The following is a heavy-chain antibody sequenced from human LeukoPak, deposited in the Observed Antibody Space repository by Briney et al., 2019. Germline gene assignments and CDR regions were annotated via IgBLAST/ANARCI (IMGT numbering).Heavy chain of an antibody. Sequence: PSQTLSLTCTVSGGSISSGSYYWSWIRQPAGKGLEWIGRIYTSGSTNYNPSLKSRVTISVDRSKNQFSLKLSSVTAADTAVYYCARAFAAQLRHPEAFDIWGQGTMVTVSS. CDR2: IYTSGST. D-gene: IGHD2-2*01. CDR1: GGSISSGSYY. CDR3: ARAFAAQLRHPEAFDI. J-gene: IGHJ3*02. V-gene: IGHV4-61*02.